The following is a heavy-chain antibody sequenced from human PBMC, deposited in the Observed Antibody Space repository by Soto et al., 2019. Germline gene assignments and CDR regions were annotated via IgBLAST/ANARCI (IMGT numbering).Heavy chain of an antibody. CDR1: GFTFDDNA. Sequence: GGSLRLSCAVSGFTFDDNAMHWVRQSPEKGLEWVSGINWKSDIGYADSVKGRFTISRDNAENSLYLQMNSLRAEDTALYYCAIPQDRGGRTTFIYWGQGTQVTVSS. D-gene: IGHD3-16*01. J-gene: IGHJ4*02. CDR2: INWKSDI. CDR3: AIPQDRGGRTTFIY. V-gene: IGHV3-9*01.